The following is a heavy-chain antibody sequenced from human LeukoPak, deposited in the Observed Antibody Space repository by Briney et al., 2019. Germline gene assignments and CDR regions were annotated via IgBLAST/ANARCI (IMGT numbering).Heavy chain of an antibody. CDR2: FDPEDGET. V-gene: IGHV1-24*01. CDR3: ATESLTLSGLDRSFDP. D-gene: IGHD3-3*01. J-gene: IGHJ5*02. CDR1: GYTLTELS. Sequence: ASVKVSCKVSGYTLTELSMHWVRQAHGKGLEWMGGFDPEDGETIYAQKFQGRVTMTEDTSTDTAYMELSSLRSEDTAVYYCATESLTLSGLDRSFDPWGQGTLVTVSS.